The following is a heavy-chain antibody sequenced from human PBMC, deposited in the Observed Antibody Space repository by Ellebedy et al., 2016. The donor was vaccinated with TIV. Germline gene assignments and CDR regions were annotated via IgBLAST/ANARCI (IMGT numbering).Heavy chain of an antibody. CDR1: GGTFSSYA. Sequence: ASVKVSCKASGGTFSSYAISWVRQAPGQGLEWMGIINPSGGSTSYAQKFQGRVTMTRDTSTSTVYMELSSLRSEDTAVYYCAREGYCSGGSCYDWFDPWGQGTLVTVSS. V-gene: IGHV1-46*01. CDR3: AREGYCSGGSCYDWFDP. D-gene: IGHD2-15*01. J-gene: IGHJ5*02. CDR2: INPSGGST.